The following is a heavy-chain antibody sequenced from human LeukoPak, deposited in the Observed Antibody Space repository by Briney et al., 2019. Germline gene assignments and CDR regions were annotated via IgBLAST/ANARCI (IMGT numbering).Heavy chain of an antibody. Sequence: GGSLRLSCAASGFTFSTYSMNWVRQAPGKGLEWVSYISSRSSTTYYADSVKGRFTISGDNSKNTLYLQMNSLRAEDTAVYYCARWKYSNYIYYFDYWGQGTLVTVSS. CDR3: ARWKYSNYIYYFDY. D-gene: IGHD4-11*01. CDR1: GFTFSTYS. J-gene: IGHJ4*02. V-gene: IGHV3-48*01. CDR2: ISSRSSTT.